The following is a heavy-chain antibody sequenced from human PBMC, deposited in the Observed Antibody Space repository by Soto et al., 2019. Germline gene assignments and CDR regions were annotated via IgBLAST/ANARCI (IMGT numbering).Heavy chain of an antibody. J-gene: IGHJ4*02. Sequence: GASVKVSCKASGGTFSSYAISWVRQAPGQGLEWMGGIIPIFGTANYAQKFQGRVTITADESTSTAYMELSSLRSEDTAVYYCARERGFRMTGYYSYFDYWGQGTLVTVSS. CDR2: IIPIFGTA. D-gene: IGHD3-9*01. CDR3: ARERGFRMTGYYSYFDY. V-gene: IGHV1-69*13. CDR1: GGTFSSYA.